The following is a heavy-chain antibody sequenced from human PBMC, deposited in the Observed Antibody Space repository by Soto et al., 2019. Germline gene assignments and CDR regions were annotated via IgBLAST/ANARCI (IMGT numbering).Heavy chain of an antibody. J-gene: IGHJ4*02. CDR3: ARSASSWNLRESHS. Sequence: GASVKVSCKASAYTFTNYGISWVRQAPGQGLEWMGWISAYNGNINYAQKFRGRVTMTTDTSTSSAYLEVRSLRSDDTAVYYCARSASSWNLRESHSCGQGTMVTVST. D-gene: IGHD6-13*01. CDR2: ISAYNGNI. V-gene: IGHV1-18*01. CDR1: AYTFTNYG.